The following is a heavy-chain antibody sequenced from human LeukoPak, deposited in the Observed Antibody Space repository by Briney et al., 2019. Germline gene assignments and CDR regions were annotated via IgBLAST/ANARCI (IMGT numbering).Heavy chain of an antibody. Sequence: ASVKVSCKASGYTFTSYYMHWVRQAPGQGLEWMGIINPSGSSASYAQKFQGRVTVTRDTSTSTVYMELSSLRSEDTAVYYCARAPNIAAAGLKYYFDHWGQGTLVTVSS. CDR2: INPSGSSA. J-gene: IGHJ4*02. CDR1: GYTFTSYY. V-gene: IGHV1-46*01. D-gene: IGHD6-13*01. CDR3: ARAPNIAAAGLKYYFDH.